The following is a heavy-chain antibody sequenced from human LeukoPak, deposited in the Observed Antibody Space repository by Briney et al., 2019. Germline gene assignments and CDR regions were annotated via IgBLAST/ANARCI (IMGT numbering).Heavy chain of an antibody. Sequence: SVKVSCKASGGTFSSYAISWVRQAPGQGLEWMGRIIPIFGTANYAQKFQGRVTITTDESTSTAYMELSSLRAEDTAVYYCARAEIRHTEQWLGWGQGTLVTVSS. J-gene: IGHJ4*02. CDR1: GGTFSSYA. CDR3: ARAEIRHTEQWLG. V-gene: IGHV1-69*05. CDR2: IIPIFGTA. D-gene: IGHD6-19*01.